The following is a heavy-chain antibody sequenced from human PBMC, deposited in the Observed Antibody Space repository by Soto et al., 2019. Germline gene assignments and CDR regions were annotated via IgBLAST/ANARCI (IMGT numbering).Heavy chain of an antibody. D-gene: IGHD3-10*01. V-gene: IGHV4-30-4*01. Sequence: QVQLQESGPGLVKPSQTLSLTCTVSGGSISSGDYYWSWIRQPPGKGLEWIGYIYYSGSTYYNPSLKSRVTISVDTSKNQFSLKLSSVTAADTAVYYCARFISFGIVVPSGHFDYWGQGTLVTVSS. J-gene: IGHJ4*02. CDR2: IYYSGST. CDR1: GGSISSGDYY. CDR3: ARFISFGIVVPSGHFDY.